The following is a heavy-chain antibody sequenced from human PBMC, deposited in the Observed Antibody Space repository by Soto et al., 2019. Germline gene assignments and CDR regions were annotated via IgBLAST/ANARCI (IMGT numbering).Heavy chain of an antibody. V-gene: IGHV4-34*01. CDR2: INHSGST. CDR1: GGSFSGYY. CDR3: ASTMVRGVIMLYYYGMDV. D-gene: IGHD3-10*01. Sequence: SETLSLTCAVYGGSFSGYYWSWIRQPPGKGLEWIGEINHSGSTNYNPSLKSRVTISVDTSKNQFSLKLSSVTAADTAVYYCASTMVRGVIMLYYYGMDVWGQGTTVTVSS. J-gene: IGHJ6*02.